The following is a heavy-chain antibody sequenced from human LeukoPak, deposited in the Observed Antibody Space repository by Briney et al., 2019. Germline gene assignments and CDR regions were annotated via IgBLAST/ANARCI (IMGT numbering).Heavy chain of an antibody. CDR3: ARDAIAAAGQYYCYGMDV. J-gene: IGHJ6*02. CDR2: IWYDGDNK. Sequence: GGSLRLSCAASGFTFSSYGMHWVRQAPGKGLGWVAVIWYDGDNKYNADSVKDRFSISRDTSKKTLYLQMNTLRAEDTPVYNSARDAIAAAGQYYCYGMDVWGQGTTVTVSS. D-gene: IGHD6-13*01. CDR1: GFTFSSYG. V-gene: IGHV3-33*01.